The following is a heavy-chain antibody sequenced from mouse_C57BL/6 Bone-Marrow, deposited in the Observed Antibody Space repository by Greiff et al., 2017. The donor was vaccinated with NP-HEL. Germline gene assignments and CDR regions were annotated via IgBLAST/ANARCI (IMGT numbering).Heavy chain of an antibody. CDR3: TRWGYYGSSYNFDY. J-gene: IGHJ2*01. Sequence: QVQLQQSGAELVRPGASVTLSCKASGYTFTDYEMHWVKQTPVHGLEWIGAIDPETGGTAYNQKFKGQAILTADQSSSTAYMELRILTSEVSSVYYCTRWGYYGSSYNFDYWGQGTTLTVSS. D-gene: IGHD1-1*01. CDR2: IDPETGGT. V-gene: IGHV1-15*01. CDR1: GYTFTDYE.